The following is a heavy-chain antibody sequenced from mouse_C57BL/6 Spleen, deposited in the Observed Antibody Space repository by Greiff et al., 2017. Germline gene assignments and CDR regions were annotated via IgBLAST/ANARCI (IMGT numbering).Heavy chain of an antibody. CDR1: GFTFSSYG. V-gene: IGHV5-6*01. J-gene: IGHJ4*01. Sequence: EVQLVESGGDLVKPGGSLKLSCAASGFTFSSYGMSWVRQTPDKRLEWVATISSGGSYTYYPDSVKGRFTISRDNAKNTLYLQMSSLKSEDTAMYYCARHESNRYAMDYWGQGTSVTVSS. CDR3: ARHESNRYAMDY. D-gene: IGHD2-5*01. CDR2: ISSGGSYT.